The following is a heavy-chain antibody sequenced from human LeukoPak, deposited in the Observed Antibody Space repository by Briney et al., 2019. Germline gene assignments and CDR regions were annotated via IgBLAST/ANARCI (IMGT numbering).Heavy chain of an antibody. D-gene: IGHD6-13*01. CDR1: GYKFTNYW. CDR2: IFLSDSDT. Sequence: GESLKISCQASGYKFTNYWIGWVRQMPGKGLEWMGIIFLSDSDTRYSPSFQGQVTISADKSTSTAYLHWSTLKASDTAIYYCARHEVTVAAGTEFDSWGQGTLVTVSS. CDR3: ARHEVTVAAGTEFDS. J-gene: IGHJ4*02. V-gene: IGHV5-51*01.